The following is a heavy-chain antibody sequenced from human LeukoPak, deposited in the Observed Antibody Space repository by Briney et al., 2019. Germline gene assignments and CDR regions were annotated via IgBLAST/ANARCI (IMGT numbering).Heavy chain of an antibody. CDR1: GFTFSSYA. Sequence: GRSLRLSCAASGFTFSSYAMHWVRQAPGKGLEWVAVISYDGSNKYYADSVKGRFTISRDNSKNTLYLQMNSLRAEDTAVYYCARGPGRGGGMDVWGQGTTVTVSS. J-gene: IGHJ6*02. D-gene: IGHD3-16*01. CDR2: ISYDGSNK. CDR3: ARGPGRGGGMDV. V-gene: IGHV3-30-3*01.